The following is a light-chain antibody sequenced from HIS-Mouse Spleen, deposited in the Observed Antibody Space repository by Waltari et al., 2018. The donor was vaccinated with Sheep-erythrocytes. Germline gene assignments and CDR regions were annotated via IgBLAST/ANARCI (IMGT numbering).Light chain of an antibody. J-gene: IGLJ1*01. CDR3: CSYAGSYNHV. V-gene: IGLV2-11*01. CDR1: SSDVGGYNY. Sequence: QSALTQPRSVSGSPGQSVTISCTGTSSDVGGYNYVSWYQQHPGKAPKLMIYDVSNRPSVVPDRFAGSKPGNTASLTISGLQAEDEADYYCCSYAGSYNHVFATGTKVTVL. CDR2: DVS.